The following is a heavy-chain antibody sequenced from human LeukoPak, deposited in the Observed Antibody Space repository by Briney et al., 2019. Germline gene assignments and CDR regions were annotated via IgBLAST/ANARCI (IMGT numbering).Heavy chain of an antibody. Sequence: GGSLRLSCTVSGFIFSNSGMHWVRRAPGKGLEWVAVVKGRFTISRDNSKNTLYLQMNSLRAEDTAVYYCARDNANIRAAGRSGYFDYWGQGTLVTVSS. CDR3: ARDNANIRAAGRSGYFDY. D-gene: IGHD6-13*01. V-gene: IGHV3-30*19. CDR1: GFIFSNSG. J-gene: IGHJ4*02. CDR2: V.